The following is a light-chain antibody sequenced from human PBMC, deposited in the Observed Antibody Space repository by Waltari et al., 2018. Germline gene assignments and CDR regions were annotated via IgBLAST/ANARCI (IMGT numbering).Light chain of an antibody. J-gene: IGKJ2*01. CDR2: AAS. CDR3: QQSHSAPPYT. Sequence: DIQMTQSPSSLSASVGDRVTITCRASRSINSYLSWYQHKPGKAPKLLIYAASTLQSGVPSRCSGSGSGTDFTLTISSLQPEDFATYYCQQSHSAPPYTFGQGTKLEIK. V-gene: IGKV1-39*01. CDR1: RSINSY.